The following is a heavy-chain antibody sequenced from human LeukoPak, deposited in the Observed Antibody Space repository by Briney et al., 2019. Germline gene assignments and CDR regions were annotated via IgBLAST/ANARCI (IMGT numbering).Heavy chain of an antibody. CDR3: ARGLLPDFWSGYSDY. CDR1: GYTFTFSD. CDR2: MNSNSGNT. Sequence: ASVKGSCKASGYTFTFSDTNWVRQATGQGHAWMGWMNSNSGNTGYAQQFQGRVTITRNTSISTAYMELSSLRSEDTAVYYCARGLLPDFWSGYSDYWGQGTLVTVSS. V-gene: IGHV1-8*03. D-gene: IGHD3-3*01. J-gene: IGHJ4*02.